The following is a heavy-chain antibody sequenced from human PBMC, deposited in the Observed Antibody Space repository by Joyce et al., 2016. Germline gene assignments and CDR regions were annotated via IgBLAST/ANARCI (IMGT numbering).Heavy chain of an antibody. J-gene: IGHJ4*01. CDR1: GGSFNGYF. D-gene: IGHD3-9*01. V-gene: IGHV4-34*01. CDR3: ARAVATVTGYYRGPFDY. CDR2: INHSGSA. Sequence: QVQLQQWGAGLLKPSATLSFTCAVKGGSFNGYFWTWIRQSPGKGLEWIGEINHSGSASHNPSLKSRVNISVDTSSNRFSLNLNSMTAADTAVYYCARAVATVTGYYRGPFDYWGQGTLVTVSS.